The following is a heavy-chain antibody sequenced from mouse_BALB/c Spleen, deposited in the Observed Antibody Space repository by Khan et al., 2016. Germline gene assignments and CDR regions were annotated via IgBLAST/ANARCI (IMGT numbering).Heavy chain of an antibody. CDR3: ARRATFLDY. D-gene: IGHD3-1*01. CDR2: IRYSGST. V-gene: IGHV3-2*02. J-gene: IGHJ2*01. Sequence: EVQLQESGPGLVKPSQSLSLTCTVTGYSITSDYAWNWIRQFPGNKLEWMCYIRYSGSTSYNPSLKSRISITRDTSTNPFFLQLNSVTTEDTATHYCARRATFLDYWGQGTTLTVSS. CDR1: GYSITSDYA.